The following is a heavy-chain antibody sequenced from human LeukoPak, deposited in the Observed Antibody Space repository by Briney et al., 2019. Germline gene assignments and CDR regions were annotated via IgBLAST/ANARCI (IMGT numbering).Heavy chain of an antibody. J-gene: IGHJ3*02. Sequence: PGGSLRLSCAASGFTVSSNYMSCVRQSPGKGLEWISLISGTGSTIYYADSVKGRFTISRDNAKNSLYLQMDSLRAEDTALYYCAKDTGRPTDAITMEDNAFDIWGQGTMVTVSS. D-gene: IGHD3-3*01. CDR3: AKDTGRPTDAITMEDNAFDI. CDR1: GFTVSSNY. V-gene: IGHV3-11*01. CDR2: ISGTGSTI.